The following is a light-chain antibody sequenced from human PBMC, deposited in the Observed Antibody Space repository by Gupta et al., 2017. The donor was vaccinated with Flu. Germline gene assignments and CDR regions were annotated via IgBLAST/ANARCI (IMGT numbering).Light chain of an antibody. CDR2: GAS. J-gene: IGKJ5*01. V-gene: IGKV3-20*01. CDR1: QSVSSNY. CDR3: QQYGSSPIT. Sequence: EFVLTKSPGTLLLFPGERATLSSRASQSVSSNYLAWYQQKPGQAPRLLIYGASSRATGIPDRFSGSGSGTDFTLTISRLEPEDFAVYYCQQYGSSPITFGQGTQLEIK.